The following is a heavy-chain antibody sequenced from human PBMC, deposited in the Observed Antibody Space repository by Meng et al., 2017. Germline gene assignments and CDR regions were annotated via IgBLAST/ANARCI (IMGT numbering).Heavy chain of an antibody. CDR3: ARVVGDCASCYKGWFDP. D-gene: IGHD2-2*02. Sequence: QVQLQESGPRLVRPSQTLSLTCTVSGASISSAVFWIWIRQPPVKDLEGIGYISYSGATHYNPSLNSRLTISVDTAKNQFSLSLSSVTAADTAVYYCARVVGDCASCYKGWFDPWGQGTLVTVSS. CDR2: ISYSGAT. CDR1: GASISSAVF. J-gene: IGHJ5*02. V-gene: IGHV4-30-4*01.